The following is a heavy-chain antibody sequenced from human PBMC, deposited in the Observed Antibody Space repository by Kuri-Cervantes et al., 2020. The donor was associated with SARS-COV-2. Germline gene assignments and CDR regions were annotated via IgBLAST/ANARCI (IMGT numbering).Heavy chain of an antibody. Sequence: ASVKVSCKASGYTFTGYYMHWVRQAPGQGLEWMGRINPNSGGTNYAQKFQGRVTMTRDTSISTAYMELSRLRSDDTAVYYCARGDIVVVPAGYYYYYYGMDVWGQGTTVTVSS. D-gene: IGHD2-2*01. CDR3: ARGDIVVVPAGYYYYYYGMDV. CDR2: INPNSGGT. CDR1: GYTFTGYY. J-gene: IGHJ6*02. V-gene: IGHV1-2*06.